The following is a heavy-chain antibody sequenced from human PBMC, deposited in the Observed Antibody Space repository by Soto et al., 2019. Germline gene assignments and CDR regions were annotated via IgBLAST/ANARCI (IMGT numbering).Heavy chain of an antibody. CDR2: IYSGGGT. CDR1: GFTVSSNY. CDR3: ARDRITIFGGDYYYYGMDV. J-gene: IGHJ6*02. Sequence: GGSLRLSCAASGFTVSSNYMSWVRQAPGKGLEWVSLIYSGGGTYFADSVKGRFTISRDNSKNTLYLQMNSLRAEDTAIYYCARDRITIFGGDYYYYGMDVWGQGTTVTVSS. D-gene: IGHD3-3*01. V-gene: IGHV3-53*01.